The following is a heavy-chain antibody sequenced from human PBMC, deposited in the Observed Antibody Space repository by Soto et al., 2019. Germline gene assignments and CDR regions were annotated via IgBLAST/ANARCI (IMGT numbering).Heavy chain of an antibody. CDR1: GFTVSSNY. CDR2: IFGGGTT. CDR3: ALGGVVYCSGGKCQSVSGLDY. D-gene: IGHD2-15*01. J-gene: IGHJ4*02. Sequence: EVQLVESGGGLIQPGGSLRLSCAASGFTVSSNYMTWVRQAPGKGLEWVSMIFGGGTTYYADSVKGRFNISRDNSKNRLYLAMTRLRAEDTAVYYCALGGVVYCSGGKCQSVSGLDYWVQGTVVTVSS. V-gene: IGHV3-66*01.